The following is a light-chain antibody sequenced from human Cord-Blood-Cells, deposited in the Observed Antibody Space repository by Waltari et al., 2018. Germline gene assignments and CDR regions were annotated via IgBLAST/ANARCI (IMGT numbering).Light chain of an antibody. Sequence: DIQMTQSPSSLSASVGDRVTITCRASQNISSYLNWYQQKPGKAPKLLIYAASSLQSGVPSRFSGSGSGTDFTLTISSLQPEDFVTYYCQQSYSTLFTFGPGTKVDTK. CDR1: QNISSY. V-gene: IGKV1-39*01. CDR3: QQSYSTLFT. J-gene: IGKJ3*01. CDR2: AAS.